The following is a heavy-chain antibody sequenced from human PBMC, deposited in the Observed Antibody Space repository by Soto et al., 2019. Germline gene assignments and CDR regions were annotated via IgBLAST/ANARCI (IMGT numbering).Heavy chain of an antibody. J-gene: IGHJ3*02. D-gene: IGHD2-21*01. V-gene: IGHV1-69*02. CDR2: IIPMLGVR. CDR3: TIGSWSGEVFDI. CDR1: GGTFNTYN. Sequence: QVQLVQSGGEVKKPGSSVKVSWKDSGGTFNTYNMFWVRQAPGQGLEWMGRIIPMLGVRNYAQRFQDRVTITADKSTATVHMELSSLRSEDTALYYCTIGSWSGEVFDIWGQGTMVTVSS.